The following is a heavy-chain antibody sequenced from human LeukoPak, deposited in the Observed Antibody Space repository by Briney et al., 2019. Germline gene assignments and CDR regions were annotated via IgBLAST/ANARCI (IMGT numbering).Heavy chain of an antibody. D-gene: IGHD5-12*01. CDR3: ARDGGYELNNWFDP. Sequence: GASVKVSCKASGYTFTGYYMHWVRQAPGQGLEWMGWINPNSGGTNYAQKFQGRVTMTRDTSISTAYMEPSRLRSDDTAVYYCARDGGYELNNWFDPWGQGTLVTVSS. J-gene: IGHJ5*02. CDR1: GYTFTGYY. V-gene: IGHV1-2*02. CDR2: INPNSGGT.